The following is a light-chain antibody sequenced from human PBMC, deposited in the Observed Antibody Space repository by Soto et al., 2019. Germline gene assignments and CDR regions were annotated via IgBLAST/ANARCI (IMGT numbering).Light chain of an antibody. CDR3: ATWDDSLRGWV. CDR1: SSNIGNNY. Sequence: QSVLTQPPSVSGAPGQRVTIFCTGSSSNIGNNYVYWYQQVPGTAPKLLIYRNYQRPSGVPDRFSGSKSGTSASLAISGLRSEDEADYYCATWDDSLRGWVFGGGTKLTVL. CDR2: RNY. V-gene: IGLV1-47*01. J-gene: IGLJ3*02.